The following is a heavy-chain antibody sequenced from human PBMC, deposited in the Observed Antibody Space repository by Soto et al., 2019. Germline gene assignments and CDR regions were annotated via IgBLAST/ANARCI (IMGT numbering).Heavy chain of an antibody. CDR3: ARSLGSAAGWSFDV. CDR1: GGSMSDYF. Sequence: SETLSLTCTVSGGSMSDYFWTWIRLPAGKRLEWIGRKSISGSTDYNPSLKGRASMSVDTSKNQFSLRLISVTAADTALYYCARSLGSAAGWSFDVWGQGILVTVSS. V-gene: IGHV4-4*07. CDR2: KSISGST. J-gene: IGHJ4*02. D-gene: IGHD3-16*01.